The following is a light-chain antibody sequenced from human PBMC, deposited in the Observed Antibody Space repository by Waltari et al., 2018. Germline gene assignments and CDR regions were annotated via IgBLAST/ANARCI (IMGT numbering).Light chain of an antibody. Sequence: QSALTQPASVSGSPGQSISISCTGTSSDVGGYNYVSWYQQHPGKAPTLVIFEVYNRPAGGSDRFSGSKSGNTAALTISGLQADDESDYYCSSYASSSSYVFGTGTKVTVL. J-gene: IGLJ1*01. CDR2: EVY. CDR1: SSDVGGYNY. V-gene: IGLV2-14*01. CDR3: SSYASSSSYV.